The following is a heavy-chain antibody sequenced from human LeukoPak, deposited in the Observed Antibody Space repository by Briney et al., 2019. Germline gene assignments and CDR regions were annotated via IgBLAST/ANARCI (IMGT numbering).Heavy chain of an antibody. Sequence: PGRSLRLSCAASGFTFSSYAMHWVRQAPGKGLEWVAVISYDGSNKYYADSVKGRFTISRDNSKNTLYLQMNSLRAEDTAVYYCAVIGYYDILTGYYDFDYWGQGTLVTVSS. J-gene: IGHJ4*02. CDR1: GFTFSSYA. CDR3: AVIGYYDILTGYYDFDY. V-gene: IGHV3-30*04. CDR2: ISYDGSNK. D-gene: IGHD3-9*01.